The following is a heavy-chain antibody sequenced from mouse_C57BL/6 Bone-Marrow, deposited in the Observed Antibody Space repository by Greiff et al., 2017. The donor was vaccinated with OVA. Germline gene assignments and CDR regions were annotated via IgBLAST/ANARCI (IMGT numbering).Heavy chain of an antibody. Sequence: EVKLQESGPELVKPGASVKMSCKASGYTFTDYNMDWVKQSHGKSLEWIGDINPNNGGTIYNQKFKGKATLTVDKSSSTAYMELRSLTSEDTAVYYCARPGVTTAMDYWGQGTSVTVSS. D-gene: IGHD2-3*01. CDR3: ARPGVTTAMDY. J-gene: IGHJ4*01. V-gene: IGHV1-18*01. CDR1: GYTFTDYN. CDR2: INPNNGGT.